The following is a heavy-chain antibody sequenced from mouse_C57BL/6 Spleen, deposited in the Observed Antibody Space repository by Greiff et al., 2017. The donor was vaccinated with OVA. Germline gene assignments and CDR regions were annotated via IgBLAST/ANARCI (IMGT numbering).Heavy chain of an antibody. J-gene: IGHJ2*01. CDR1: GFTFSSYA. D-gene: IGHD3-2*02. V-gene: IGHV5-9-1*02. Sequence: DVMLVESGEGLVKPGGSLKLSCAASGFTFSSYAMSWVRQTPEKRLEWVAYISSGGDYIYYADTVKGRFTISRDNARNTLYLQMSSLKSEDTAMYYCTRGDSSEYFDYWGQGTTLTVSS. CDR2: ISSGGDYI. CDR3: TRGDSSEYFDY.